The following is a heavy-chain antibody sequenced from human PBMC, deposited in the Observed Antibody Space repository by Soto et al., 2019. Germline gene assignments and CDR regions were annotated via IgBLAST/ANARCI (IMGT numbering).Heavy chain of an antibody. CDR1: GFTFSSYG. CDR2: IWYDGSNK. Sequence: QVQLVESGGGVVQPGRSLRLSCAASGFTFSSYGMHWVRQAPGKGLEWVAVIWYDGSNKYYADSVKGRFTISRDNSKNTLYLQMNSLRAEDTAVYYFARDPGFTMVRGVTGWYFDLWGRGTLVTVSS. CDR3: ARDPGFTMVRGVTGWYFDL. J-gene: IGHJ2*01. D-gene: IGHD3-10*01. V-gene: IGHV3-33*01.